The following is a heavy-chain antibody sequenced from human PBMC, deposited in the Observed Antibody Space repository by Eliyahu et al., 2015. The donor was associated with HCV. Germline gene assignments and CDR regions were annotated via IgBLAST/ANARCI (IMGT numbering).Heavy chain of an antibody. J-gene: IGHJ5*02. CDR2: ITARSDYL. D-gene: IGHD2-15*01. V-gene: IGHV3-21*01. CDR3: ARFGGCYAGPCWHDP. Sequence: DVQLVESGGGLVKPGGSLRLXCEAXGFXFNXFTMSWVRQAPGKGLEWVSSITARSDYLYYADSVRGRFTISRDNAKTSLYLQMNTMRPEDSAVYYCARFGGCYAGPCWHDPWGQGTLVIVSS. CDR1: GFXFNXFT.